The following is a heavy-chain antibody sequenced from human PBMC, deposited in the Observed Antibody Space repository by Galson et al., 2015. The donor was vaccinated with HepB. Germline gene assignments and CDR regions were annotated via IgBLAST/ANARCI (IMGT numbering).Heavy chain of an antibody. CDR1: GDSLSSYY. D-gene: IGHD3-16*01. CDR2: VHPSGIA. Sequence: QVHLRESGPGLVRPSETLSLTCTVSGDSLSSYYWSWIRQPPGKGLEWIGFVHPSGIATYNPSLKSRATISVDTSKNQFSLRLSSVTAADTAVYFCACVGGNWFDPWGQGTLVTVSS. V-gene: IGHV4-4*08. J-gene: IGHJ5*02. CDR3: ACVGGNWFDP.